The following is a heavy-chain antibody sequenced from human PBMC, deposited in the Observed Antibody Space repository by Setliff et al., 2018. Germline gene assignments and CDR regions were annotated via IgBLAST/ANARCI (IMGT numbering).Heavy chain of an antibody. V-gene: IGHV3-11*04. J-gene: IGHJ4*02. Sequence: GGSLRLSCGASGFTFSDYYMSWIRQAPGKGLEWVSYISSSGSTIFYADSVKGRFTISRDNAKNSLFLQMSSLRAEDTAIYYCARDRHGGNSGGYFDYWGQGSLVTVSS. CDR2: ISSSGSTI. CDR3: ARDRHGGNSGGYFDY. D-gene: IGHD2-8*02. CDR1: GFTFSDYY.